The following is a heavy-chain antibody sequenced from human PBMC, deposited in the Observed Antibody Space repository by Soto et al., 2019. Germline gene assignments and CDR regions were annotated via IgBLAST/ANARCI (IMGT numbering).Heavy chain of an antibody. CDR2: IYWDDDK. Sequence: QITLKESGPTLVKPTQTLTLTCTFSGFSLSTSGVGVGWIRQPPGKALEWLALIYWDDDKRYSPSVKSRLTITKDTSKNQVVLTMTNMDPVDTATYYCAHMRSSRTVELFDYWGQGTLVTVSS. V-gene: IGHV2-5*02. CDR1: GFSLSTSGVG. J-gene: IGHJ4*02. D-gene: IGHD4-17*01. CDR3: AHMRSSRTVELFDY.